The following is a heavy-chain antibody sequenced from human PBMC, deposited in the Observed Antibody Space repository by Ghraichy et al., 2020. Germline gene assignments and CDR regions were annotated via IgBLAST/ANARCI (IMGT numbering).Heavy chain of an antibody. CDR2: ISYDGSNK. J-gene: IGHJ4*02. V-gene: IGHV3-30*18. D-gene: IGHD3-22*01. Sequence: LSLTCAASGFTFSSYGMHWVRQAPGKGLEWVAVISYDGSNKYYADSVKGRFTISRDNSKNTLYLQMNSLRAEDTAVYYCAKDYYDSSISFYFDYWGQGTLVTVSS. CDR1: GFTFSSYG. CDR3: AKDYYDSSISFYFDY.